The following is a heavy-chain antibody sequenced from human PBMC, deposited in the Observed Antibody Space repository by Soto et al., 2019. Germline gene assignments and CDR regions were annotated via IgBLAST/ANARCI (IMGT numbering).Heavy chain of an antibody. CDR1: GFIFSNYW. CDR2: INTDGRET. J-gene: IGHJ4*02. CDR3: ARDSKATGIDY. V-gene: IGHV3-74*01. D-gene: IGHD5-12*01. Sequence: GGSLRLSCAASGFIFSNYWMHWVRQVPGKGLVWVSRINTDGRETNYADSVKGRFTVSRDNAKNTQFLQMNSLRVEDTAVYYCARDSKATGIDYWGQGTLVTVSS.